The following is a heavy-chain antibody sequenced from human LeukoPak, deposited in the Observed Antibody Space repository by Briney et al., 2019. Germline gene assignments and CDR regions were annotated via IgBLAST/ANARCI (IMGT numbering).Heavy chain of an antibody. V-gene: IGHV3-53*01. D-gene: IGHD1-26*01. CDR2: IYSGGST. CDR3: ARDFQRRSGSYPRAEYFQH. J-gene: IGHJ1*01. Sequence: PGGSLRLSCAASGFTVSSNYMSWVRQAPGKGLEWVSVIYSGGSTYYADSVKGRFTISRDNSKNTLYLQMNSLRAEDTAVYYCARDFQRRSGSYPRAEYFQHWGQGTLVTVSS. CDR1: GFTVSSNY.